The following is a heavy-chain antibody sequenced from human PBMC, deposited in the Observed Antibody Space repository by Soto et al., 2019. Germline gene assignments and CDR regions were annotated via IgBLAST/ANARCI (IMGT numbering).Heavy chain of an antibody. V-gene: IGHV3-7*03. CDR1: GFTFNNYW. CDR3: ARGTPTPGLDY. CDR2: INQDGSQT. J-gene: IGHJ4*02. Sequence: ESGGGLVQPGGSLRLSCAASGFTFNNYWMNWVRQAPGKGLEWVANINQDGSQTNYVDSVKGRFTISRDNAKNSLYLQMNSLRAEDTAVYYCARGTPTPGLDYWGQGTLVTVSS. D-gene: IGHD2-15*01.